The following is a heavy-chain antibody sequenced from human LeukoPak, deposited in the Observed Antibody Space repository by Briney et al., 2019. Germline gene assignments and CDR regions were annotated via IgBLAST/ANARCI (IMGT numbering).Heavy chain of an antibody. V-gene: IGHV3-23*01. CDR1: GFTFSSYA. CDR3: AKDWSSWVFDY. CDR2: ISGSGGST. Sequence: GGSLRLSCAASGFTFSSYAMSWVRQARGKGLEWVSAISGSGGSTYYQGSVKGRFTISKDNSKNTLYLQMNSLRAEDTAVYYCAKDWSSWVFDYWGQGTLVTVSS. D-gene: IGHD6-13*01. J-gene: IGHJ4*02.